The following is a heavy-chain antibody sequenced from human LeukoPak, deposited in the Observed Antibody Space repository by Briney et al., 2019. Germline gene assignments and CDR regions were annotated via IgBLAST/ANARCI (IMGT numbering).Heavy chain of an antibody. CDR2: INPNSGGT. V-gene: IGHV1-2*02. CDR3: ARDHPGITISKGRFFY. CDR1: GYTFTGYY. Sequence: ASVKVSCKASGYTFTGYYMHWVRQAPGQGLEWMGWINPNSGGTNYAQKFQGRVTMTRDTSISTAYMEPSRLRSDDTAVYYCARDHPGITISKGRFFYWGQGTLVTVSS. D-gene: IGHD3-9*01. J-gene: IGHJ4*02.